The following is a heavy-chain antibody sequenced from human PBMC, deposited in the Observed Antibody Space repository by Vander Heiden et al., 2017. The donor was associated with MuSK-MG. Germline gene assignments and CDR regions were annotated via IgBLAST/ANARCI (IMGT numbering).Heavy chain of an antibody. J-gene: IGHJ5*02. CDR2: INHSGST. V-gene: IGHV4-34*01. Sequence: QAQLQQWGAGLLKPSETLSLTCAVYGGSFRGYYWSWIRQPPGKGLEWIGEINHSGSTNYNPSLKSRVTISVDTSKNQFSLKLSSVTAADTAVYYCARGYSGYDWGWFDPWGQGTLVTVSS. CDR1: GGSFRGYY. CDR3: ARGYSGYDWGWFDP. D-gene: IGHD5-12*01.